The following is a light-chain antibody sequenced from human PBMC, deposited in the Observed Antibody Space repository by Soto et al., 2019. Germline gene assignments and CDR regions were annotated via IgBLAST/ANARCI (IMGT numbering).Light chain of an antibody. V-gene: IGKV3-15*01. CDR3: QQYNTWPPIT. CDR2: GAS. Sequence: EIVLTQYPATVSVSPGERATLSCRASQSVSSNLAWYQQKPGQAPRLLIYGASTRATGIPARFSGSGSGTEFTLTISSLQSEDFAVYYCQQYNTWPPITFGQGTRLEI. CDR1: QSVSSN. J-gene: IGKJ5*01.